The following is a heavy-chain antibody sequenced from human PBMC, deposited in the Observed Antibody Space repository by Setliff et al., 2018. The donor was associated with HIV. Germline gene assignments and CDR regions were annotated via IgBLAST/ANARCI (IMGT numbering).Heavy chain of an antibody. Sequence: ASVKVSCKASGYTFTSYGISWVRQAPGQGLEWMGWISAYNGNTNYAQKLHGRVAMTTDTSTSTAYMELRSLRSDDTAVYYCARVVVRGVTFIAEYFQHWGQGTLVTVSS. J-gene: IGHJ1*01. CDR1: GYTFTSYG. D-gene: IGHD3-10*01. CDR2: ISAYNGNT. V-gene: IGHV1-18*01. CDR3: ARVVVRGVTFIAEYFQH.